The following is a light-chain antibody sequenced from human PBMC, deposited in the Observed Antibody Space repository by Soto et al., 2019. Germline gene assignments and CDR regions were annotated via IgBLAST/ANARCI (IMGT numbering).Light chain of an antibody. CDR1: QGIRNY. CDR2: DAS. Sequence: DIQMTQSPSSLSASVGDRVTITCQASQGIRNYLNWYQQKPGEAPKLLIYDASNLETGVPSRFSGSGSGTDFTFTISSLQPEAIATYYCQQYDNLLTFGGGTKVEIK. V-gene: IGKV1-33*01. CDR3: QQYDNLLT. J-gene: IGKJ4*01.